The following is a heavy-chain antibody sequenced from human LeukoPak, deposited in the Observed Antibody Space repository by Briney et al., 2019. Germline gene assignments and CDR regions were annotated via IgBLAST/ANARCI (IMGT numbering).Heavy chain of an antibody. D-gene: IGHD4-17*01. CDR1: GYTFTGYY. Sequence: VASVKVSCKASGYTFTGYYMHWVRQAPGQGLEWMGWINPNSGGTNYEQKFQGRVIMTRDTSISTAYMELNRLRFDDTAVYYCARHMTTANNWFDPWGQGTLVTVSS. V-gene: IGHV1-2*02. CDR3: ARHMTTANNWFDP. CDR2: INPNSGGT. J-gene: IGHJ5*02.